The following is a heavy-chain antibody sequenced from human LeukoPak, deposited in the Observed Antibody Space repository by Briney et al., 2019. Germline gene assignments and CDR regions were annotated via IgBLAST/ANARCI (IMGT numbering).Heavy chain of an antibody. D-gene: IGHD4-17*01. CDR1: GGSISSSSYY. CDR3: ARLYGDYPNDASDI. CDR2: IYYSGST. V-gene: IGHV4-39*01. Sequence: PSETLSLTCTVSGGSISSSSYYWGWIRQPPGKGLEWIGSIYYSGSTYYNPSLKSRVTISVDTSKNQFSLKLSSVTAADTAVYYCARLYGDYPNDASDIWGQGTMVTVSS. J-gene: IGHJ3*02.